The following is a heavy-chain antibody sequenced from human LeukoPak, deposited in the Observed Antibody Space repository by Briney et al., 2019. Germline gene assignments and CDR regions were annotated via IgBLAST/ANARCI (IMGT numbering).Heavy chain of an antibody. D-gene: IGHD3-22*01. CDR1: GFSFSDFG. CDR3: ARNKFDSSGDYWGDY. Sequence: GRSLRLSCAASGFSFSDFGMHWVRQAPGKGLEWVAVIWNDGSNQYYVDSVEGRFTISRDNTKNMLYLQVNSLRAEDTAVYYCARNKFDSSGDYWGDYWGQGTLVTVSS. V-gene: IGHV3-33*01. CDR2: IWNDGSNQ. J-gene: IGHJ4*01.